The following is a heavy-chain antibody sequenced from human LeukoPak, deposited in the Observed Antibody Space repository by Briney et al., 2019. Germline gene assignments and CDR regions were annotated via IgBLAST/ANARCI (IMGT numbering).Heavy chain of an antibody. D-gene: IGHD3-10*01. CDR2: TYYRSKWYS. CDR1: GDSVSSDSAA. CDR3: SRVHKAFDGARDTFDI. J-gene: IGHJ3*02. V-gene: IGHV6-1*01. Sequence: PSQTLSLTCAISGDSVSSDSAAWNWIRQSPSRGLEWLGRTYYRSKWYSDYAVSVKSRISINPDTSKNQFSLQLNSVSPEDTAVYYCSRVHKAFDGARDTFDIWGQGTMVTVSS.